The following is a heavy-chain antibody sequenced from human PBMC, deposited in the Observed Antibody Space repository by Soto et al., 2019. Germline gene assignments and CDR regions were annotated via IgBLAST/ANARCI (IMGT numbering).Heavy chain of an antibody. V-gene: IGHV3-21*01. CDR2: FSGFGISS. J-gene: IGHJ5*02. CDR3: AREGALKPFSS. Sequence: GGSLRLSCAASGFTFSSYAMNWVRQAPGKGLEWVSSFSGFGISSYYTDSVKGRFTISRDNAKNSVYLQMDSLRVEGTAVYYCAREGALKPFSSWGQGALVTVS. CDR1: GFTFSSYA.